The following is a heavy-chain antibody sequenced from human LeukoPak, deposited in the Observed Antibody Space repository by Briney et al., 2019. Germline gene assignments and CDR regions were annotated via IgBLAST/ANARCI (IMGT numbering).Heavy chain of an antibody. J-gene: IGHJ5*02. D-gene: IGHD2-21*02. V-gene: IGHV4-34*01. CDR2: INHSGST. Sequence: PSETLSLTCAVYVGSFSGYHWIWIRQPPGKGLEWIGEINHSGSTNYNPSLKSRVTISVDTSKNQFSLKLSSVTAADTAVYYCARSRLGGACYGSWGQGTLVTVSS. CDR1: VGSFSGYH. CDR3: ARSRLGGACYGS.